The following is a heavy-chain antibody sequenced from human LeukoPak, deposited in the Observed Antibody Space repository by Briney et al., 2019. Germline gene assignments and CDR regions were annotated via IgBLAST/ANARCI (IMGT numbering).Heavy chain of an antibody. J-gene: IGHJ4*02. V-gene: IGHV4-34*01. Sequence: SETLSLTCAVYGGSFSGYYWSWIRQPPGKGLEWIGEINHSGSTNYNPSLKSRVTISVDTSKNQFSLKLSSVTAADTAVYYCARGKDYYDSSGYYSAFDYWGQGTLVTVSS. CDR1: GGSFSGYY. CDR2: INHSGST. CDR3: ARGKDYYDSSGYYSAFDY. D-gene: IGHD3-22*01.